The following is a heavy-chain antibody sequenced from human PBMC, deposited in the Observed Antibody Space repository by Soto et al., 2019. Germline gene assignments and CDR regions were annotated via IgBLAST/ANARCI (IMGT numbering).Heavy chain of an antibody. CDR2: IIPVFGTT. J-gene: IGHJ4*02. CDR3: ARGGGPYVWFNEF. CDR1: GGLFSSFA. V-gene: IGHV1-69*01. Sequence: QEQLVQSGAEVKKPGSSVKVSCQDSGGLFSSFAISWVRQAPGQGLEWMGGIIPVFGTTNYAQKFQGRVTINADESTNTAYMELSSLTSDYTAMYYCARGGGPYVWFNEFWGQGTQVTVSS. D-gene: IGHD3-16*01.